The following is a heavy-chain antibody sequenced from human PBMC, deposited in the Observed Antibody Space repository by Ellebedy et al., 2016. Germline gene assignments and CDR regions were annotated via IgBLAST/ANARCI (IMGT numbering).Heavy chain of an antibody. CDR2: IGDSGYTT. J-gene: IGHJ4*02. V-gene: IGHV3-23*01. CDR3: AKLGPPYSDSTLGDY. CDR1: GFGFSSAW. D-gene: IGHD6-13*01. Sequence: GGSLRLXXVGSGFGFSSAWMNWVRQAPGKGLEWVSAIGDSGYTTYYADSVKGRFTISRDNSENTLFLQMSSLRADDTAVYYCAKLGPPYSDSTLGDYWGQGTLVTVSS.